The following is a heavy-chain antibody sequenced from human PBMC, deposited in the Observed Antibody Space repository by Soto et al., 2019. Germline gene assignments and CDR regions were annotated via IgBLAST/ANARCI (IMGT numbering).Heavy chain of an antibody. V-gene: IGHV4-4*02. Sequence: QVQLQESGPGLVKPSGTLSLTCAVSGGSISSSNWWSWVRQPPGKGLEWIGEIYHSGSTNYNPSLKSRVTISVEKSKSQFSLKLSSVTAADTAVYYCARWSIKEYYYGSGSYYLYYFDYWGQGTLVTVSS. D-gene: IGHD3-10*01. J-gene: IGHJ4*02. CDR2: IYHSGST. CDR3: ARWSIKEYYYGSGSYYLYYFDY. CDR1: GGSISSSNW.